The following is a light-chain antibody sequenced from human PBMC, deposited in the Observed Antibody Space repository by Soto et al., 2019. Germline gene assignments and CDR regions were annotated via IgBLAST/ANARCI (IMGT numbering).Light chain of an antibody. CDR1: SSDIGGYNY. CDR2: EVS. CDR3: SSHTSSSTYV. V-gene: IGLV2-14*01. J-gene: IGLJ1*01. Sequence: QSVLTQPASVSGSPGQSITISCTGISSDIGGYNYVSWYQQHPGKAPKLMIYEVSNRPSGVSNRFSGSESGNTASLTISGLQADDEADYYCSSHTSSSTYVVGTGTKLTFL.